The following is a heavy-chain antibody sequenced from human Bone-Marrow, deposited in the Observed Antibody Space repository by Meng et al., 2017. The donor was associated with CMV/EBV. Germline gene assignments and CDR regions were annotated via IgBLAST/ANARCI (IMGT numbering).Heavy chain of an antibody. D-gene: IGHD1-20*01. CDR3: ARGPSNWNAKYYYYYYGMAV. Sequence: SETLSLTCAVYGGSFSGYYWSWIRQPPGKGLEWIGEINHSGSTNYNPSLKSRVTISVDTSKNQFSLKLSSVTAADTAVYYCARGPSNWNAKYYYYYYGMAVWGPGNTVTGAS. CDR2: INHSGST. V-gene: IGHV4-34*01. CDR1: GGSFSGYY. J-gene: IGHJ6*02.